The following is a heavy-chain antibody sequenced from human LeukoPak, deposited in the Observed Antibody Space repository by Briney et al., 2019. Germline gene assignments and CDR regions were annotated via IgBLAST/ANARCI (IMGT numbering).Heavy chain of an antibody. CDR1: GFTFSSYG. Sequence: GGSLRLSCAASGFTFSSYGMSWVRQAPGKGLEWVSAISGSGGSTYYADSVKGRFTISRDNSKNTLYLQMNSLRAEDTAVYYCAKVNYDSSGYDFYYYYYYMDVWGKGTTVTISS. D-gene: IGHD3-22*01. CDR2: ISGSGGST. V-gene: IGHV3-23*01. CDR3: AKVNYDSSGYDFYYYYYYMDV. J-gene: IGHJ6*03.